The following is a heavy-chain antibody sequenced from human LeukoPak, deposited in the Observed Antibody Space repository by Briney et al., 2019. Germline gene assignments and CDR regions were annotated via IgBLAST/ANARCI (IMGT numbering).Heavy chain of an antibody. V-gene: IGHV1-18*01. CDR1: GYTFTSYG. Sequence: ASVKVSCKASGYTFTSYGISWVRQAPGQGLEWMGWISAYNGNTNYAQKLQGRVTMTTDTSTSTAYMELRSLRSDDTAVYYCAREYCSSTSCYGYGYAFDIWGQGTMVTVSS. CDR3: AREYCSSTSCYGYGYAFDI. CDR2: ISAYNGNT. D-gene: IGHD2-2*01. J-gene: IGHJ3*02.